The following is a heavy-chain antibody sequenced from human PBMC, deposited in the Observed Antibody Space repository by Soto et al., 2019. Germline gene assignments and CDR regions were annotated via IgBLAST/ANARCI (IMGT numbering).Heavy chain of an antibody. J-gene: IGHJ4*02. Sequence: EVQLVESGGGLVQPGGSLRLSCAASGFTFSSYGMNWVRQAPGKGLEWVSYISSSSSTIYYADSVKGRFTISRDNAKNSLYLQMNSLRDEDTAVYYCARDRYDSSGYEAPFDYWGQGTLVTVSS. V-gene: IGHV3-48*02. CDR1: GFTFSSYG. CDR3: ARDRYDSSGYEAPFDY. D-gene: IGHD3-22*01. CDR2: ISSSSSTI.